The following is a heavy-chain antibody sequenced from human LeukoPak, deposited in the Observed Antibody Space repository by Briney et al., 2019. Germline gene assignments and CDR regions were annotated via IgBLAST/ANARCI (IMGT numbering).Heavy chain of an antibody. V-gene: IGHV3-23*01. D-gene: IGHD3-22*01. CDR1: GFTFSSYA. CDR2: ISAGGST. CDR3: AKRGQYYYDSSGYYYQD. J-gene: IGHJ4*02. Sequence: GGSLRLSCAASGFTFSSYAMSWVRQAPGKGLEWVSAISAGGSTYYADSVKGRFTISRDNSRNTLYLQMDSLRAEDTGVYYCAKRGQYYYDSSGYYYQDWGQGTLVIVSS.